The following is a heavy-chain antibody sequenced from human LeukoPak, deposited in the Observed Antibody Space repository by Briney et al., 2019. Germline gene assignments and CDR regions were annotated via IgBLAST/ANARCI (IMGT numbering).Heavy chain of an antibody. Sequence: GGSLRLSCGASGFTFSSHGMNWVRQAPGKGLEWVSGISPSGGITYYTDSVKGRFTISRDNSKNTVSLQMNSLRGEDTAVYYCARDGGRNFDYWGQGTLVTVSS. CDR2: ISPSGGIT. V-gene: IGHV3-23*01. CDR1: GFTFSSHG. CDR3: ARDGGRNFDY. J-gene: IGHJ4*02.